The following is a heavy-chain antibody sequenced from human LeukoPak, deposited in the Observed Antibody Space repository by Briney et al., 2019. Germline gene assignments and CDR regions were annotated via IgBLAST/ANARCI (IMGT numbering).Heavy chain of an antibody. J-gene: IGHJ4*02. D-gene: IGHD6-19*01. CDR2: ISAYNGNT. CDR3: ARSSGWSIRDYFDY. CDR1: GYTFTSYG. Sequence: ASVNVSCKASGYTFTSYGISWVRQAPGQGLEWMGWISAYNGNTNYAQKLQGRVNINTDTSTSTAYMGLRSLRSDDTAVYYCARSSGWSIRDYFDYWGQGTLVTVSS. V-gene: IGHV1-18*04.